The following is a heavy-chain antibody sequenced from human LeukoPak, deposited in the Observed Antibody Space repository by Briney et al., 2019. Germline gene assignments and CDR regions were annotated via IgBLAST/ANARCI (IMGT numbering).Heavy chain of an antibody. J-gene: IGHJ5*02. CDR3: ARQLTYLDYGDYGGHWFDP. V-gene: IGHV4-59*08. CDR1: GGSISRDY. Sequence: SETLSLTCSVSGGSISRDYWSWIRQPPGKGLDWIGYIYYSGSTNYNPSLKSRVTISVDTSKNQFSLKLSSVTAADTAVYYCARQLTYLDYGDYGGHWFDPWGQGTLVTVSS. D-gene: IGHD4-17*01. CDR2: IYYSGST.